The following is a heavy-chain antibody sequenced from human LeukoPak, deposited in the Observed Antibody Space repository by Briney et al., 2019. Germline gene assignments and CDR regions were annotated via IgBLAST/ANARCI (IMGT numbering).Heavy chain of an antibody. CDR2: INPSGGST. CDR1: GYTFTSYY. V-gene: IGHV1-46*01. Sequence: ASVKVSCKASGYTFTSYYMHWVRQAPGQGLEWMGIINPSGGSTSYAQKSQGRVTMTRDTSTSTVYMELSSLRSEDTAVYYCARDRQWIQLWQTWYFDYWGQGTLVTVSS. J-gene: IGHJ4*02. D-gene: IGHD5-18*01. CDR3: ARDRQWIQLWQTWYFDY.